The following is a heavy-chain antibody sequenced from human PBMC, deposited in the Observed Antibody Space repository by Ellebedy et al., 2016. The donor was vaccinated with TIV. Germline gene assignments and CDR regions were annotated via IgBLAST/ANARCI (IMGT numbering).Heavy chain of an antibody. J-gene: IGHJ4*02. CDR3: ARGRYDSSGYYQDY. CDR2: IWYDGSNK. CDR1: GFIFSSYG. Sequence: GESLKISXAASGFIFSSYGMYWVRQAPGKGLEWVAVIWYDGSNKYYVDSVKGRFTISRDNSKNTLYLQMNSLRAEDTAVYYCARGRYDSSGYYQDYWGQGTLVTVSS. V-gene: IGHV3-33*01. D-gene: IGHD3-22*01.